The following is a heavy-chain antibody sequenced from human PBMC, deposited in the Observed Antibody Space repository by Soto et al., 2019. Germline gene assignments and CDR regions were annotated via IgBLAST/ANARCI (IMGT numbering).Heavy chain of an antibody. Sequence: GESLKISCKGSGYNFAGYWIAWVRQMPGKGLELMGIIYPSDSDTRYRPSFQGQVTISADKSISSAYLQWSSLRASDTAIYYCARGDSNGWYAYWGQGTPVTVSS. CDR1: GYNFAGYW. D-gene: IGHD6-19*01. J-gene: IGHJ4*02. CDR2: IYPSDSDT. V-gene: IGHV5-51*01. CDR3: ARGDSNGWYAY.